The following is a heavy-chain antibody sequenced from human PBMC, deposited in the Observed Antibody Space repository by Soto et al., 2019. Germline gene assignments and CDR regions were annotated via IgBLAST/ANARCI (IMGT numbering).Heavy chain of an antibody. CDR2: LSSYSSIK. J-gene: IGHJ4*02. V-gene: IGHV3-30*18. CDR3: PKAFSPGVAGLLFDF. Sequence: GGSLRLSCVASGFTFSSAGLHWIRQLPHKGTGRRPVLSSYSSIKYYADSVKGRFSISRDDSKNTLYLQMDSLRVEDSAIYYFPKAFSPGVAGLLFDFLGLGTPVTVAS. CDR1: GFTFSSAG. D-gene: IGHD6-19*01.